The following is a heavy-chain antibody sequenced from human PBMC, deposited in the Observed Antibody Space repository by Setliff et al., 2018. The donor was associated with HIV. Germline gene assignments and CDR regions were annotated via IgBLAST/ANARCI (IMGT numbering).Heavy chain of an antibody. V-gene: IGHV3-15*07. D-gene: IGHD3-16*01. CDR1: GFTFSNAW. Sequence: PGGSLRLSCAASGFTFSNAWMNWVRQAPGKGLEWVGRIKSKTDGGTTDYAAPVKGRFTISRDNSKNTLYLQMNSLRAEDTAVYYCAKEAIYVGYVDYWGQGTLVTVSS. CDR3: AKEAIYVGYVDY. CDR2: IKSKTDGGTT. J-gene: IGHJ4*02.